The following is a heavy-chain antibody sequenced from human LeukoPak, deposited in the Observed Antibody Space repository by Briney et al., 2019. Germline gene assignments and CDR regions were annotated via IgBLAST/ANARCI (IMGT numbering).Heavy chain of an antibody. D-gene: IGHD3-22*01. Sequence: GGSLRLSCAASGFTFSDYYMSWIRQTPGKGLEGVSYISSSASTKYYADSVKGRFTISRNNAKNSLYLHMSSLRAEDTAVYYCARDGYSPTSGYFPFDYWGQGTQVTVSS. J-gene: IGHJ4*02. CDR3: ARDGYSPTSGYFPFDY. CDR2: ISSSASTK. V-gene: IGHV3-11*01. CDR1: GFTFSDYY.